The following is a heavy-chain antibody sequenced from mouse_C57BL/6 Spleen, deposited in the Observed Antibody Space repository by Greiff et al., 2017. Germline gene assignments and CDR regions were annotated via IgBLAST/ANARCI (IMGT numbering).Heavy chain of an antibody. CDR3: ASQGSYYLDY. V-gene: IGHV5-6*01. J-gene: IGHJ2*01. D-gene: IGHD3-1*01. CDR1: GFTFSSYG. Sequence: EVKVVESGGDLVKPGGSLKLSCAASGFTFSSYGMSWVRQTPDKRLEWVATISSGGSYTYYPDSVKGRFTISRDNAKNTLYLQMSSLKSEDTSMYYCASQGSYYLDYWAEGTPPTVSP. CDR2: ISSGGSYT.